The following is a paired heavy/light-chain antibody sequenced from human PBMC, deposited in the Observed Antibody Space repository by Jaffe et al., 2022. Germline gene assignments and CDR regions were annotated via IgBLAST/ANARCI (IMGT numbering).Light chain of an antibody. Sequence: DIQMTQSPSSLSASVGDRVTITCQASQDISNYLNWYQQKPGKAPKLLIYDASNLETGVPSRFSGSGSGTDFTFTISSLQPEDIATYYCQQYDNLPFFGGGTKVEIK. V-gene: IGKV1-33*01. CDR1: QDISNY. J-gene: IGKJ4*01. CDR2: DAS. CDR3: QQYDNLPF.
Heavy chain of an antibody. Sequence: QVQLVQSGAEVKKPGSSVKVSCKASGGTFSSYAISWVRQAPGQGLEWMGGIIPIFGTANYAQKFQGRVTITADESTSTAYMELSSLRSEDTAVYYCARCRYYGSGSYYNRHSYYYYYMDVWGKGTTVTVSS. CDR2: IIPIFGTA. CDR1: GGTFSSYA. V-gene: IGHV1-69*01. CDR3: ARCRYYGSGSYYNRHSYYYYYMDV. D-gene: IGHD3-10*01. J-gene: IGHJ6*03.